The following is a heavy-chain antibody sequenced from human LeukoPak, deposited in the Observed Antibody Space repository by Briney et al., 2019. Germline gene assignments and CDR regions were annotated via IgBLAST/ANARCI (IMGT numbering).Heavy chain of an antibody. J-gene: IGHJ6*04. CDR1: KFTFSDYG. Sequence: PGGSLRLSCAASKFTFSDYGMNWVRQAPGKWLEWVSYISSSSSTIYYGDSVKGRFTISRDNAKNSLYLQMNSLRAEDTAVYYCAELGITMTGGVWGKGTTVTISS. V-gene: IGHV3-48*01. CDR2: ISSSSSTI. CDR3: AELGITMTGGV. D-gene: IGHD3-10*02.